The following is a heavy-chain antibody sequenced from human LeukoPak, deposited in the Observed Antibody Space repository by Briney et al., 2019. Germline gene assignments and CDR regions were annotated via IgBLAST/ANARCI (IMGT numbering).Heavy chain of an antibody. D-gene: IGHD6-19*01. CDR3: ARVGIAVAGTFDY. J-gene: IGHJ4*02. CDR1: GGSFSGYY. CDR2: INHSGST. Sequence: SETLSLTCAVYGGSFSGYYWSWIRQPPGKGLEWIGEINHSGSTNYNPSLKSRVTIPVDTSKNQFSLKLSSVTAADTAVYYCARVGIAVAGTFDYWGQGTLVTVSS. V-gene: IGHV4-34*01.